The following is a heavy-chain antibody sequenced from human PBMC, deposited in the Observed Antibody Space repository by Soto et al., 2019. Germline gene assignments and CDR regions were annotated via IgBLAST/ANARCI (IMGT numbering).Heavy chain of an antibody. V-gene: IGHV3-73*01. CDR1: GFTFSGSA. Sequence: EVQLVESGGGLVQPGGSLKLSCAASGFTFSGSAMHWVRQASGKGLEWVGRIRSKADSYATAYAASVKGRFTISRDDSKNTAYLQMNSLKTEDTAVYYCTWAIYSSSSNRGYYYYMDVWGKGTTVTVSS. CDR3: TWAIYSSSSNRGYYYYMDV. D-gene: IGHD6-6*01. J-gene: IGHJ6*03. CDR2: IRSKADSYAT.